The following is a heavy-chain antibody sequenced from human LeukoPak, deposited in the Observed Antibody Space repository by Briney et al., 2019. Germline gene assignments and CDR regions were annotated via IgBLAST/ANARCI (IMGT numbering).Heavy chain of an antibody. D-gene: IGHD6-13*01. J-gene: IGHJ4*02. V-gene: IGHV4-59*11. CDR2: INYSGRN. CDR3: ARIVGGSSWYYFDH. CDR1: GGSLSSHY. Sequence: SETLSLTCSVSGGSLSSHYWSWIRQPPGKGLEWIGYINYSGRNNYYRSLKSRMTISVDTTKDHFSLNLSSVTAADTAVYYCARIVGGSSWYYFDHWGQGALVTVSS.